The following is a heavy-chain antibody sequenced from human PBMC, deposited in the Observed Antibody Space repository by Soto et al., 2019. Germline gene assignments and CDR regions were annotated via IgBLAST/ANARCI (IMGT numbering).Heavy chain of an antibody. Sequence: GGSLGLSCAASGFTFSSYSMNWVRQAPEKGLEWLSYISSSGASISYRDSVRGRFTISRDNAKNSLYLQMDSLGAEDTAVYYCARSRYNDYWGQGSLVTVSS. CDR1: GFTFSSYS. D-gene: IGHD1-1*01. CDR2: ISSSGASI. CDR3: ARSRYNDY. J-gene: IGHJ4*02. V-gene: IGHV3-48*01.